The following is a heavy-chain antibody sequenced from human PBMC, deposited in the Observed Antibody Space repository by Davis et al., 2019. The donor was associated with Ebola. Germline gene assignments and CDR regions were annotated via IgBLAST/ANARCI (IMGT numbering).Heavy chain of an antibody. CDR1: GGSISSYY. CDR3: ARVTWGTAFDY. D-gene: IGHD2-8*02. J-gene: IGHJ4*02. CDR2: IYYSGST. V-gene: IGHV4-59*12. Sequence: SETLSLTCTVSGGSISSYYWSWIRQPPGKGLEWIGYIYYSGSTNYNPSLKSRVTISVDTSKNQFSLKLSSVTAADTAVYYCARVTWGTAFDYWGQGTLVTVSS.